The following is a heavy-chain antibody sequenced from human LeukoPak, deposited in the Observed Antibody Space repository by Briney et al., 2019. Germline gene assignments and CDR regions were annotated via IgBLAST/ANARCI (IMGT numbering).Heavy chain of an antibody. V-gene: IGHV3-21*01. CDR1: GFTFSSYS. CDR3: ARDPCGGDCYFDY. J-gene: IGHJ4*02. CDR2: ISSSSSYI. Sequence: PGGSLRLSCAASGFTFSSYSMNWVRQAPGKGLEWVSSISSSSSYIYYADSVKGRFTISRDNAKNSLYLQMNSLRAEDTAVYYCARDPCGGDCYFDYWGQGTLVTVSS. D-gene: IGHD2-21*02.